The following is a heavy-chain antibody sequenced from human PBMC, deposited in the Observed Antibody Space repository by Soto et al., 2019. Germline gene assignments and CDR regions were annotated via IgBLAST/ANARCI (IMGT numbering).Heavy chain of an antibody. V-gene: IGHV4-39*01. J-gene: IGHJ4*02. D-gene: IGHD4-17*01. CDR3: ARPDDGCFDY. CDR1: GGSISSSSYY. Sequence: SETLSLTCTVSGGSISSSSYYWGWIRQPPGKGREWIGSIYYSGSTYYNPSLKSRVTISVDTSKNQFSLKLSSVTAADTAVYYCARPDDGCFDYWGQGTLVTVSS. CDR2: IYYSGST.